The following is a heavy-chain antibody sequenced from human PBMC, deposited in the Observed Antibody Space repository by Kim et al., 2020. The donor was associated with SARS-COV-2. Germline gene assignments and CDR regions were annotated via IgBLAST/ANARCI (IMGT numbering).Heavy chain of an antibody. D-gene: IGHD5-18*01. Sequence: SGPTLVNPTQTLTLTCTFSGFSLSTSGMCVSWIRQPPGKALEWLVRIDWDDDKYYSTSLKTRLTISKDTSKNQVVLTMTNMDPVDTATYYCARTLPRRGNTYGWYFDYWGQGTLVTVSS. J-gene: IGHJ4*02. V-gene: IGHV2-70*11. CDR2: IDWDDDK. CDR3: ARTLPRRGNTYGWYFDY. CDR1: GFSLSTSGMC.